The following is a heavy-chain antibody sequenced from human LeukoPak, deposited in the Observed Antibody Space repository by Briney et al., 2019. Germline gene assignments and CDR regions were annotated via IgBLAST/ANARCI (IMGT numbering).Heavy chain of an antibody. CDR1: GFTFDDYG. CDR3: ARVPRHSSSWYYFDY. D-gene: IGHD6-13*01. CDR2: ISSSSSYI. V-gene: IGHV3-21*01. Sequence: GGSLRLSCAASGFTFDDYGMSWVRQAPGKGLEWVSSISSSSSYIYYADSVKGRFTISRDNAKNSLYLQMNSLRAEDTAVYYCARVPRHSSSWYYFDYWGQGTLVTVSS. J-gene: IGHJ4*02.